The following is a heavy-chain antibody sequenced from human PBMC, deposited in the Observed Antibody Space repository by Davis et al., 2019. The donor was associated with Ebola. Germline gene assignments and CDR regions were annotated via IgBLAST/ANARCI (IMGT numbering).Heavy chain of an antibody. CDR1: GGSISSSSYY. Sequence: PSETLSLTCTVSGGSISSSSYYWGWIRQPPGKGLEWIGSIYYSGSTNYNPSLKSRVTMSVDTSKNQFSLKLSSVTAADTAVYYCARVRGYFDYWGQGTLVTVSS. CDR2: IYYSGST. J-gene: IGHJ4*02. CDR3: ARVRGYFDY. V-gene: IGHV4-39*07.